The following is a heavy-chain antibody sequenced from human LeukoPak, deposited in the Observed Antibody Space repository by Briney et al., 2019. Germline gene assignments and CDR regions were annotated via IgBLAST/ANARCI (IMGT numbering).Heavy chain of an antibody. CDR3: ARVNTVMATFDY. V-gene: IGHV4-38-2*02. D-gene: IGHD5-24*01. Sequence: SETLSLTCTASGSSISSSYYGAWIRQPPGKGLEWIATISHSGSTYYNPSLKSRVTISADTSQNQHSLRLNSVTVADTAVYYCARVNTVMATFDYWGQGTPVTVSS. CDR2: ISHSGST. CDR1: GSSISSSYY. J-gene: IGHJ4*02.